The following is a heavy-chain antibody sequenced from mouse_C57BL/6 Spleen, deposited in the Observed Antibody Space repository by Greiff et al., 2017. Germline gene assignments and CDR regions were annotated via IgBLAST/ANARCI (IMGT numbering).Heavy chain of an antibody. CDR2: IDPSDSYT. D-gene: IGHD2-4*01. V-gene: IGHV1-59*01. Sequence: QVQLQQPGAELVRPGTSVKLSCKASGYTFTSYWMHWVKQRPGQGLEWIGVIDPSDSYTNYNQKFKGKATLTVDTSSSTAYMQLSSLTSADSAVYYCAKGGLYYEFAYWGQGTLVTVSA. J-gene: IGHJ3*01. CDR3: AKGGLYYEFAY. CDR1: GYTFTSYW.